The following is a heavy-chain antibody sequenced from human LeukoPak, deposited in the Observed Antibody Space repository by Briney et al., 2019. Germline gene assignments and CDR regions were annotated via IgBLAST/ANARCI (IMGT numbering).Heavy chain of an antibody. CDR1: GFTFSSYA. CDR3: AKDRGSYDSDY. D-gene: IGHD1-26*01. CDR2: IHYGGSNK. V-gene: IGHV3-30*02. Sequence: PGGSLRLSCAASGFTFSSYAMSWVRQAPGKGLEWVTFIHYGGSNKYYADSVKGRFTISRDNSKNTLFLQMNSLRAEDTGVYYCAKDRGSYDSDYWGQGTLVTVSS. J-gene: IGHJ4*02.